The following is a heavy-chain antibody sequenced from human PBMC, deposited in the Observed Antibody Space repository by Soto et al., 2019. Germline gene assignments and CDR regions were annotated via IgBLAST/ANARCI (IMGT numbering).Heavy chain of an antibody. CDR3: GGEHYDILTGYYDGWFDP. J-gene: IGHJ5*02. CDR1: GYTFTSYG. V-gene: IGHV1-18*01. CDR2: ISAYNGNT. Sequence: ASVKVSCKASGYTFTSYGISWVRQAPGQGLEWMGWISAYNGNTNYAQKLQGRVTMTTDTSTSTAYMELRSLRSDDTAVYYCGGEHYDILTGYYDGWFDPWGQGTLVTVSS. D-gene: IGHD3-9*01.